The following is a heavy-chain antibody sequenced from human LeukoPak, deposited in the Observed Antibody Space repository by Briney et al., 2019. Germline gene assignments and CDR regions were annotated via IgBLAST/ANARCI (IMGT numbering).Heavy chain of an antibody. V-gene: IGHV4-59*01. Sequence: SETLSLTCSVSDGSINSYYWNWIRRPPGKGLEWIGYIYYNGNTNYSPSLRSRVTMSVDTSKNPFSLKVSSVTAADTAVYYCARGRSNYYGMDVWGQGTTVTVSS. CDR2: IYYNGNT. CDR1: DGSINSYY. CDR3: ARGRSNYYGMDV. J-gene: IGHJ6*02. D-gene: IGHD1-26*01.